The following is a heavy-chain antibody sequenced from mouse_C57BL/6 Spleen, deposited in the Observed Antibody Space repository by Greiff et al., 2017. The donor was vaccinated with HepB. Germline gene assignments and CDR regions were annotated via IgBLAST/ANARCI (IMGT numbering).Heavy chain of an antibody. J-gene: IGHJ2*01. Sequence: EVKLQESGGGLVKPGGSLKLSCAASGFTFSDYGMHWVRQAPEKGLEWVAYISSGSSTIYYADTVKGRFTISRDNAKNTLFLQMTSLRSEDTAMYYCARGTGYYFDYWGQGTTLTVSS. CDR1: GFTFSDYG. V-gene: IGHV5-17*01. D-gene: IGHD4-1*01. CDR2: ISSGSSTI. CDR3: ARGTGYYFDY.